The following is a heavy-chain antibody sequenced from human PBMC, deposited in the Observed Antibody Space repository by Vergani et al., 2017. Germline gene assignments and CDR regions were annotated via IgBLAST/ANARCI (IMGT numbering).Heavy chain of an antibody. J-gene: IGHJ4*02. D-gene: IGHD3-9*01. V-gene: IGHV4-39*01. CDR3: ARTGSFILRYFHWAL. Sequence: QLHLQESGPGLVKPSETLSLTCTVSGCSITSSSYYWGWIRQPPGKGLEWIVNIYHSGDAYYNPSLKGRVTISVDTSKNQFSLEVTSVTAADTAIYFCARTGSFILRYFHWALWGQGTLVTVSS. CDR1: GCSITSSSYY. CDR2: IYHSGDA.